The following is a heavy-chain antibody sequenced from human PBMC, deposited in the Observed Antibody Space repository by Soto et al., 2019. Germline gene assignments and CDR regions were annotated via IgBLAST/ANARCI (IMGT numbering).Heavy chain of an antibody. Sequence: ASVKVSCKASGYTFTSYGISWVRQAPGQGLEWMGWISAYNGNTNYAQKLQGKVTMTTDTSTSTAYMELRSLRFDDTAVYYFARDGGEGIAAAGSWFDPWGQGTLVTVSS. CDR2: ISAYNGNT. CDR3: ARDGGEGIAAAGSWFDP. V-gene: IGHV1-18*01. J-gene: IGHJ5*02. CDR1: GYTFTSYG. D-gene: IGHD6-13*01.